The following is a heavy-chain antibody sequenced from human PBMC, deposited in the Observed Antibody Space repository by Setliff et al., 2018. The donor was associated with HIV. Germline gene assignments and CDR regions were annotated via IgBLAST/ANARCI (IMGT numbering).Heavy chain of an antibody. CDR2: ISTYNDNT. CDR1: GYTFTSYG. D-gene: IGHD7-27*01. CDR3: ARDNWGYGGVDY. J-gene: IGHJ4*02. V-gene: IGHV1-18*01. Sequence: GASVKVSCKASGYTFTSYGISWVRQAPGQGLEWMGWISTYNDNTNYAQKLQGRVTMTTDTSTSTAHMELRSLRSDDTAVYYCARDNWGYGGVDYWGQGTLVTVSS.